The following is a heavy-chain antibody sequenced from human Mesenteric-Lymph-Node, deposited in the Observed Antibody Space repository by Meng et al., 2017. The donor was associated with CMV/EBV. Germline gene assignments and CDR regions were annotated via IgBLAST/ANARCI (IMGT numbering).Heavy chain of an antibody. Sequence: SETLSLTCTVSGGSISSSSYYWGWIRQPPGKGLEWIGSIYYSGSTYYNPSLKSRVTISVDTSKNQFSLKLSSVTAADTAVYYCAREAVFGVGYYGMDVWGQGTTVTVSS. D-gene: IGHD3-3*01. V-gene: IGHV4-39*07. CDR3: AREAVFGVGYYGMDV. CDR1: GGSISSSSYY. CDR2: IYYSGST. J-gene: IGHJ6*02.